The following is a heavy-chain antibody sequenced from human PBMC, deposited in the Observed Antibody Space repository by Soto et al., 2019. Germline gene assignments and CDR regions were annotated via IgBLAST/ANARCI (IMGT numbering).Heavy chain of an antibody. CDR2: IYPGDSDI. CDR3: ARQKDSSGYYPTREY. V-gene: IGHV5-51*01. Sequence: GESLKISCKGSGYSFTSYWIGWVRQMPGKGLEWVGIIYPGDSDIRYSPSFEGQVTISADKSISTSYLHWRSLKASDTAMYYCARQKDSSGYYPTREYWGQGPMVTVSS. CDR1: GYSFTSYW. D-gene: IGHD3-22*01. J-gene: IGHJ4*02.